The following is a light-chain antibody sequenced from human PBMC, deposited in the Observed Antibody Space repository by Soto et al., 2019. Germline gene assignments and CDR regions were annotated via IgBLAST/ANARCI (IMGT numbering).Light chain of an antibody. J-gene: IGKJ4*01. CDR1: QSVAGN. Sequence: IVSTQPPATLSVSPGATAPLSCRASQSVAGNLAWYQQEPGQPPRLLIYGVSTRATGVPARFSGSGSETDFSLTISRLQIDDFALYYGQQSKNWPPLTFGGGTKVDIK. V-gene: IGKV3-15*01. CDR3: QQSKNWPPLT. CDR2: GVS.